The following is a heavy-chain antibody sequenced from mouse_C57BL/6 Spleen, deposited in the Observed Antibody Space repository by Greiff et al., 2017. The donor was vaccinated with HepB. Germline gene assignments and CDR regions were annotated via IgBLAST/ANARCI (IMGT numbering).Heavy chain of an antibody. J-gene: IGHJ2*01. V-gene: IGHV1-69*01. CDR3: ARRGYDYDGDY. D-gene: IGHD2-4*01. CDR1: GYTFTSYW. Sequence: VQLQQPGAELVMPGASVKLSCKASGYTFTSYWMHWVKQRPGQGLEWIGEIDPSDSYTNYNQKFKGKSTLTVDKSSSTAYMQLSSLTSEDSAVYYCARRGYDYDGDYWGQGTTLTVSS. CDR2: IDPSDSYT.